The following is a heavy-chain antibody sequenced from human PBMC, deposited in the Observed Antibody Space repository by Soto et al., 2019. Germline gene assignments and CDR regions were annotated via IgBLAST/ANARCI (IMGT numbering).Heavy chain of an antibody. J-gene: IGHJ4*02. V-gene: IGHV3-30*18. CDR3: AKDRSYRGGFDY. Sequence: QVQQVESGGGVVQPGRSLRLSCAASGFTFSSYGMHWVRQAPGKGLEWVAVISYDGSNKYYADSVKGRFTISRDNSKNTLYLQMNSLRAEDTAVYYCAKDRSYRGGFDYWGQGTLVTVS. CDR1: GFTFSSYG. CDR2: ISYDGSNK. D-gene: IGHD1-26*01.